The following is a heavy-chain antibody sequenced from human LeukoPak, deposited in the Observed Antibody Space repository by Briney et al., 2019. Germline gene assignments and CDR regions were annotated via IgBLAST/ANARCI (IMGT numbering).Heavy chain of an antibody. J-gene: IGHJ2*01. Sequence: PGGSLRLSCAASGFTFSSYAMSWVRQAPGKGLEWVSAISGSGGSTYYADSVKGRFTISGDNSKDTLYLQMNSLRAEDTAVYYCAKRAMWDLYWYFDLWGRGTLVTVSS. V-gene: IGHV3-23*01. CDR1: GFTFSSYA. CDR2: ISGSGGST. D-gene: IGHD1-26*01. CDR3: AKRAMWDLYWYFDL.